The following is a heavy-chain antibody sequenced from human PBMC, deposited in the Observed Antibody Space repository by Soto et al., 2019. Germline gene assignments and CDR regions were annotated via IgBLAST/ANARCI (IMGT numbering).Heavy chain of an antibody. CDR1: GFSLSTSGVG. CDR2: IYWDDDK. Sequence: SGPTIVNPTQTLPLTCTFSGFSLSTSGVGVGWIRQPPGKALEWLALIYWDDDKRYSPSLKSRLTITEDTSKNQVVLTMTNMDAVDTATYYCAHASGGGNSPYSDYWGQGTLVTVSS. J-gene: IGHJ4*02. CDR3: AHASGGGNSPYSDY. D-gene: IGHD2-21*02. V-gene: IGHV2-5*02.